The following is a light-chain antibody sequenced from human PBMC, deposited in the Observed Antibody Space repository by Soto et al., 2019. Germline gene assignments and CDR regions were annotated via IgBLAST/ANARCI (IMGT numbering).Light chain of an antibody. CDR2: LTS. V-gene: IGKV3-11*01. J-gene: IGKJ1*01. Sequence: EIVLTQSPATLSAFPGDRVTLSCRASQALNTRLAWCQHKPGQAPRLLIYLTSNRAAGVPARFSAWGSETDFTLTISGVEPEDFAVYYCHQRQSWPRTFGQGTKVDIK. CDR1: QALNTR. CDR3: HQRQSWPRT.